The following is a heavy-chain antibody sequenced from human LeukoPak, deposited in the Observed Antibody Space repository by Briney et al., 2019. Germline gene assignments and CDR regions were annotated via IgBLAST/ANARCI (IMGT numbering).Heavy chain of an antibody. CDR2: ITNSGTYI. J-gene: IGHJ3*01. CDR3: AREIAADYYDNSGYSPEAFDV. Sequence: GGSLTLSCEASGFTFDAYSMNWVRQAPGKGLEWVSAITNSGTYIYYADSVRGRFTISRDNDKNSLYLQMNTLRGDDTAVYYCAREIAADYYDNSGYSPEAFDVWGQGTVVTVSS. V-gene: IGHV3-21*01. CDR1: GFTFDAYS. D-gene: IGHD3-22*01.